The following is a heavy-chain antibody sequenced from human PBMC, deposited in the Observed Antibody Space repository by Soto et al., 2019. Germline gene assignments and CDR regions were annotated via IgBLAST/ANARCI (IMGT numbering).Heavy chain of an antibody. CDR2: ISAYNGHT. Sequence: QVHLVQSGAEVKKPGASVKVSCKASGYTFTSYGIAWMRQAPGQGLEWMGWISAYNGHTDYAQKVHGSVTMTSDTSTGTAYMALGSLRSDDTAVYYCARAAATIPLWFPDYWGQGTLVTVSS. D-gene: IGHD5-12*01. V-gene: IGHV1-18*01. CDR1: GYTFTSYG. J-gene: IGHJ4*02. CDR3: ARAAATIPLWFPDY.